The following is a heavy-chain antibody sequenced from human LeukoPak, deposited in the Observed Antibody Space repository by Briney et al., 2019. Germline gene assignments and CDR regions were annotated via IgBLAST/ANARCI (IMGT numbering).Heavy chain of an antibody. Sequence: ASVKVSCKASGGTFSSYAISWVRQAPGQGLEWMGGIIPIFGTANYAQKFQGRVTVTADESTSTAYMELSSLRSEDTAVYYCARVILKARPIPDAFDVWGQGTMVTVSS. D-gene: IGHD6-6*01. V-gene: IGHV1-69*13. CDR1: GGTFSSYA. CDR3: ARVILKARPIPDAFDV. J-gene: IGHJ3*01. CDR2: IIPIFGTA.